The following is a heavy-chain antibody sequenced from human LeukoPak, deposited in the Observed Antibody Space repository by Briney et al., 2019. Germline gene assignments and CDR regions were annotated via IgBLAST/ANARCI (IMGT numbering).Heavy chain of an antibody. CDR2: ISGSSSYT. Sequence: GGSLRLSCAVSGFTFCVYHMSWIRQAPGKGLEWVSYISGSSSYTNYADSVTGRFTISRDNAKNSLYLQMNSLRAEDTAVYYCARARGEDYGDYVTSYFDFWGQGTLVTVSS. V-gene: IGHV3-11*05. CDR1: GFTFCVYH. D-gene: IGHD4-17*01. CDR3: ARARGEDYGDYVTSYFDF. J-gene: IGHJ4*02.